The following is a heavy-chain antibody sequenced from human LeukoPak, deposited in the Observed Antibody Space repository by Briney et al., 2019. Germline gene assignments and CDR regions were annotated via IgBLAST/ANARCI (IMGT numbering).Heavy chain of an antibody. D-gene: IGHD6-13*01. V-gene: IGHV3-23*01. Sequence: GGSLRLSCAASGFTFSSYSMNWVRQAPGKGLEWVSAISGSGGSTYYADSVKGRFTISRDNSKNTLYLQMNSLRAEDTAVYYCAKDGLYSSSAGWFDPWGQGTLVTVSS. J-gene: IGHJ5*02. CDR2: ISGSGGST. CDR1: GFTFSSYS. CDR3: AKDGLYSSSAGWFDP.